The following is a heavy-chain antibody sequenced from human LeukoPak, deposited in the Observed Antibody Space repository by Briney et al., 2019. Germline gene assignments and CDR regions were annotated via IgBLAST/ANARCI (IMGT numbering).Heavy chain of an antibody. CDR3: ARTGYDFWSGYLYYMDV. J-gene: IGHJ6*03. CDR2: IYYSGST. V-gene: IGHV4-59*01. Sequence: PLETLSLTCTVSGGSISSYYWSWIRQPPGKGLEWIGYIYYSGSTNYNPSLKSRVTISVDTSKNQFSLKLSSVTAADTAVYYCARTGYDFWSGYLYYMDVWGKGTTVTVSS. CDR1: GGSISSYY. D-gene: IGHD3-3*01.